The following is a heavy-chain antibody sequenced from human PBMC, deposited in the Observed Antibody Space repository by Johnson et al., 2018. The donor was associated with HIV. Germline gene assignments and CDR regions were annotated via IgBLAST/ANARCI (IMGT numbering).Heavy chain of an antibody. V-gene: IGHV3-30*14. D-gene: IGHD3-3*01. J-gene: IGHJ3*02. CDR3: AREDMEWGAFDI. CDR2: ISYDGSTN. Sequence: VQLVESGGGVVQPGGSLRLSCAASGFTFSSYAMSWVRQAPGKGLEWVAVISYDGSTNYYADSVKGRLTISRDNSKNTLYLQMNSLRADDTAVYYCAREDMEWGAFDIWGQGTMVTVSS. CDR1: GFTFSSYA.